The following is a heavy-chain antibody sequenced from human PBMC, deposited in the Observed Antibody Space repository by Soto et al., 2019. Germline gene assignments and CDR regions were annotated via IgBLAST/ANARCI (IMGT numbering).Heavy chain of an antibody. Sequence: SGPTLVNPTQTLTLTCTFSGFSLGTSGAGVGWIRQPPPKALEWLAVVYWDDDKRYSPSLKSRLTITKDTSKNQVVLKMTNMDPVDTATYYCAYRLYAGWLTGSYYDYWGPGTLVTVSS. J-gene: IGHJ4*02. V-gene: IGHV2-5*02. CDR2: VYWDDDK. D-gene: IGHD7-27*01. CDR3: AYRLYAGWLTGSYYDY. CDR1: GFSLGTSGAG.